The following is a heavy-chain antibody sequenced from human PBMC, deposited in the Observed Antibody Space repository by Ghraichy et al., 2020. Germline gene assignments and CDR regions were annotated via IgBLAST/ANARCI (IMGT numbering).Heavy chain of an antibody. CDR1: GGSFSGYY. V-gene: IGHV4-34*01. J-gene: IGHJ4*02. CDR2: INHSGST. CDR3: ARSRYGPLGYFDY. Sequence: GSLRLSCAVYGGSFSGYYWSWIRQPPGKGLEWIGEINHSGSTNYNPSLKSRVTISVDTSKNQFSLKLSSVTAADTAVYYCARSRYGPLGYFDYWGQGTLVTVSS. D-gene: IGHD4-17*01.